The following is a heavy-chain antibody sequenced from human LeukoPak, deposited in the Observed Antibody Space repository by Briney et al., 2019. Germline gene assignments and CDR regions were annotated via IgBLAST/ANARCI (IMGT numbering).Heavy chain of an antibody. Sequence: GGSLRLSCAPSGFTFSSYAMSWVRQAPGKGLEWVSTISDSGTTTFYADSVKGRFTISRDSSKNTLYLQMNSLRAEDTAVYYCARKQATGYAPLDYWGQGTLVTVSS. CDR1: GFTFSSYA. V-gene: IGHV3-23*01. J-gene: IGHJ4*02. D-gene: IGHD3-9*01. CDR2: ISDSGTTT. CDR3: ARKQATGYAPLDY.